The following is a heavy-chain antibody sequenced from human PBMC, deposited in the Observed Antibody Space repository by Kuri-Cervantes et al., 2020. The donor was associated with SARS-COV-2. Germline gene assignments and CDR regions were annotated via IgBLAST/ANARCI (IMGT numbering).Heavy chain of an antibody. CDR3: ARDTGGTMIYYYYYYGMDV. D-gene: IGHD2-8*02. V-gene: IGHV3-7*01. CDR2: IKQDGSEK. CDR1: GFTFSSYW. J-gene: IGHJ6*02. Sequence: GGSLRLSCAASGFTFSSYWMSWVRQAPGKGLEWVANIKQDGSEKYYVDSVKGRITISRDNAKNSLYLQMNSLRAEDTAVYYCARDTGGTMIYYYYYYGMDVWGQGTTVTVSS.